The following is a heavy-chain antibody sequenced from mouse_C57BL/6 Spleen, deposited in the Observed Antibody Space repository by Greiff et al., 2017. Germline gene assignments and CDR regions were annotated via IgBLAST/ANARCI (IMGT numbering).Heavy chain of an antibody. D-gene: IGHD2-2*01. J-gene: IGHJ2*01. CDR3: ARPIYYGYYVGY. CDR1: GYTFTSYW. Sequence: VQLQQSGAELVKPGASVKMSCKASGYTFTSYWITWVKQRPGQGLEWIGDIYPGSGSTNYNEKFKSKATLTVNTSSSTAYMQLSSLTSEDSAVYCGARPIYYGYYVGYWGQGTTLTVSS. V-gene: IGHV1-55*01. CDR2: IYPGSGST.